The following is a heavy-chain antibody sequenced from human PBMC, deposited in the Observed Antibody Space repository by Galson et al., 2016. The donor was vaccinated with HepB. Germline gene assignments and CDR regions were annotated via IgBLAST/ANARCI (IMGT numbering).Heavy chain of an antibody. D-gene: IGHD1-26*01. V-gene: IGHV4-34*01. CDR2: INHSGDT. J-gene: IGHJ5*02. Sequence: SETLSLTCVVYDGSFSDSYWSWIRQPPGKRLEWIGEINHSGDTNYNPSLKRRVSISVDTSKNQFSLKLGSVTAADTAVYYCARGGHSGNYPRILTYNWFDPWGQGTLVTVSS. CDR3: ARGGHSGNYPRILTYNWFDP. CDR1: DGSFSDSY.